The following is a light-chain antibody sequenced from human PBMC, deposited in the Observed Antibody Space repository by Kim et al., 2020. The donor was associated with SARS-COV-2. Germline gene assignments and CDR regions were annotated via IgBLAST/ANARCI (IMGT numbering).Light chain of an antibody. CDR3: QQYNIYPWT. CDR2: KTS. Sequence: ACVGDRDPLTCRGSQRMSRGFAWYQQRPGKAPKRLTYKTSSLESGVPSRFCGSGAGTEFTLTISGLQPDDFATYHCQQYNIYPWTFGQGTKVDIK. J-gene: IGKJ1*01. V-gene: IGKV1-5*03. CDR1: QRMSRG.